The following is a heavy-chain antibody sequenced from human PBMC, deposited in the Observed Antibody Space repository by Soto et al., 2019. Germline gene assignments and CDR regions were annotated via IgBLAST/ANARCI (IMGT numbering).Heavy chain of an antibody. Sequence: GASVKVSCKASGYTFTSYGISWVRQAPGQGLEWMGWISAYNGNTNYAQKLQGRVTMTTDTSTSTAYMELRSLRSDDTAVYYCARDYEILTGYYKLSFWDYWGQGTLVTVAS. D-gene: IGHD3-9*01. J-gene: IGHJ4*02. CDR1: GYTFTSYG. V-gene: IGHV1-18*01. CDR2: ISAYNGNT. CDR3: ARDYEILTGYYKLSFWDY.